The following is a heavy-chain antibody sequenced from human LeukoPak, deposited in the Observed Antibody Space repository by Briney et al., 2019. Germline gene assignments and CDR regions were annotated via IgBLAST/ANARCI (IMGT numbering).Heavy chain of an antibody. CDR1: GGSISSGGYY. Sequence: SETLSLTCAVSGGSISSGGYYWSWIRQHPGKGLEWIGYIYYSGGTYYNPSLKSRVTISVDTSKNQFSLKLSSVTAADTAVYYCARGYYDSSGYYYHLPPYFDYWGQGTLVTVSS. J-gene: IGHJ4*02. V-gene: IGHV4-31*11. D-gene: IGHD3-22*01. CDR3: ARGYYDSSGYYYHLPPYFDY. CDR2: IYYSGGT.